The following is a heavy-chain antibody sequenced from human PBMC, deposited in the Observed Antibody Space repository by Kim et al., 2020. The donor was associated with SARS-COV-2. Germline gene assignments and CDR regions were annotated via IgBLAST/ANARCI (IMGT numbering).Heavy chain of an antibody. J-gene: IGHJ6*02. Sequence: GGSLRLSCAASGFTFSSYGMHWVRQAPGKGLEWVAVIWYDGSNKYYADSVKGRFTISRDNSKNTLYLQMNSLRAEDTAVYYCARDGDYGSGSYYPDPYYYYGMDVWGQGTTVTVSS. CDR1: GFTFSSYG. CDR3: ARDGDYGSGSYYPDPYYYYGMDV. V-gene: IGHV3-33*01. D-gene: IGHD3-10*01. CDR2: IWYDGSNK.